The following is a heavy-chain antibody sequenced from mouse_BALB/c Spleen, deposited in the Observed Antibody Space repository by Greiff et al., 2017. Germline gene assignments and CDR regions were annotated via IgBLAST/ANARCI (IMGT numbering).Heavy chain of an antibody. J-gene: IGHJ2*01. CDR1: GYTFTSYW. D-gene: IGHD2-1*01. CDR2: INPSTGYT. V-gene: IGHV1-7*01. Sequence: QVQLQQSGAELAKPGASVKMSCKASGYTFTSYWMHWVKQRPGQGLEWIGYINPSTGYTEYNQKFKDKATLTADKSSSTAYMQLSSLTSEDSAVYYCARIYYGNYDYWGQGTTLTVSS. CDR3: ARIYYGNYDY.